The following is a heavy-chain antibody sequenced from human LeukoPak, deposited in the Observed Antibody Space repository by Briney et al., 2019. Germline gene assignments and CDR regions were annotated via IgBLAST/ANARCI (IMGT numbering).Heavy chain of an antibody. CDR2: INPNSGGT. J-gene: IGHJ6*03. CDR3: ARGYSYGSEVSDYYYYYMDA. V-gene: IGHV1-2*02. D-gene: IGHD5-18*01. CDR1: GYTFTGYY. Sequence: ASVKVSCKASGYTFTGYYMHWVRQGPGQGLEWMGWINPNSGGTNYAQKFQGRVTMTRDTSISTAYMELSRLRSDDTAVYYCARGYSYGSEVSDYYYYYMDAWGKGTTVTVSS.